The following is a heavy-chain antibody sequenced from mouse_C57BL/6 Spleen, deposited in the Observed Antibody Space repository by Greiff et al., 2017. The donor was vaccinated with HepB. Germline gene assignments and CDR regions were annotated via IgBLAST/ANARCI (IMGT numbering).Heavy chain of an antibody. CDR2: IHPNSGST. V-gene: IGHV1-64*01. J-gene: IGHJ1*03. CDR3: ARDIYYYGSSDWYFDV. D-gene: IGHD1-1*01. CDR1: GYTFTSYW. Sequence: QVQLQQPGAELVKPGASVKLSCKASGYTFTSYWMHWVKQRPGQGLEWIGMIHPNSGSTNYNEKFKSKATLTVDKSSSTAYMQLSSLTSEDSAVYYCARDIYYYGSSDWYFDVWGTGTTVTVSS.